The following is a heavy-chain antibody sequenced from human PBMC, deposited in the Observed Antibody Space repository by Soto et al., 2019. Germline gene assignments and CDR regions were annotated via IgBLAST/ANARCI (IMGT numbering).Heavy chain of an antibody. D-gene: IGHD3-10*01. CDR1: GGTFSSYT. CDR3: AFAIGSGSYSTFDY. J-gene: IGHJ4*02. V-gene: IGHV1-69*02. Sequence: ASVKVSCKASGGTFSSYTISWVRQAPGQGLEWMGRIIPILGIANYAQKFQGRVTITADKSTSTAYMELSSLRSEDTAVYYCAFAIGSGSYSTFDYWGQGTLVTVSS. CDR2: IIPILGIA.